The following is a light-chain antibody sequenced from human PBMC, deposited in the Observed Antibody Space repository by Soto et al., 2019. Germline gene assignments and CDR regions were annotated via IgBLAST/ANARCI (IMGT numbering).Light chain of an antibody. V-gene: IGLV2-14*01. CDR1: SSDVGGYNY. CDR3: SSYTSSTIVV. J-gene: IGLJ2*01. CDR2: DVS. Sequence: QSALTQPASVSGSPGQSITISCTGTSSDVGGYNYVSWYQQHPGRAPKLIIYDVSNRPSGVSNRFSGSKSGNTASLSISGRQAEDEAHYYCSSYTSSTIVVFGGGTKLTVL.